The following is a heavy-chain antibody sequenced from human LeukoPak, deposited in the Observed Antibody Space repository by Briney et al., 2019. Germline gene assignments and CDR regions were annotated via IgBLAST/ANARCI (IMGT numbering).Heavy chain of an antibody. CDR1: GYTFSASW. CDR3: ARDPLNGALDI. V-gene: IGHV3-7*01. J-gene: IGHJ3*02. Sequence: PGGSLRLSCTASGYTFSASWMTWVRQLPGKGLEWSANINPDGSATGYVDSVKGRFTVSRNNAKDSLYLQMDGLRAEDTAVYYCARDPLNGALDIWGQGTLVTVSS. CDR2: INPDGSAT.